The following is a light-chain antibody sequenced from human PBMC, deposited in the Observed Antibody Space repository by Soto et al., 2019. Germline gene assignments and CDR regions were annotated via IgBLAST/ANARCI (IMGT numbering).Light chain of an antibody. V-gene: IGLV2-14*01. J-gene: IGLJ2*01. CDR3: SSYTSAGTLV. CDR1: SSDVGGYNY. CDR2: EVR. Sequence: QSVLTQPASVSGSPGQSITISCTGTSSDVGGYNYVSWYQQHPGKAPKLMIYEVRNRPSGISNRFSRSKSGYTASLTTSGLQAEGEADYYCSSYTSAGTLVFGGGTKLTVL.